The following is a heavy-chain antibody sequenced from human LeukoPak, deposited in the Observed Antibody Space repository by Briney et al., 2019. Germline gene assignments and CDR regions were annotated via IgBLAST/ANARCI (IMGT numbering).Heavy chain of an antibody. J-gene: IGHJ3*02. Sequence: SGRSLRLSCAASGFTVSSNYMSWVRQAPGKGLEWVSVIYSGGSTYYAASVKGRFTISRDNSKNTLYLQMNSLRAEDTAVYYCAREGMDAFDIWGQGTMVTVSS. CDR1: GFTVSSNY. D-gene: IGHD6-13*01. CDR2: IYSGGST. CDR3: AREGMDAFDI. V-gene: IGHV3-66*02.